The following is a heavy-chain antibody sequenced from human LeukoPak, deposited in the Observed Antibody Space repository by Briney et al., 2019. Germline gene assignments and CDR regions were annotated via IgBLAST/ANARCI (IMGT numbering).Heavy chain of an antibody. J-gene: IGHJ4*02. Sequence: GGSLRLSCAASGFTLSGYWMSWVRRAPGKGLEWVANIKQDGDEKYYVDSVKGRFTISRDNAKNSVYMQMNSLRAEDTAVYSCARQRRYCSGDSCYQRTFDFWGQGTLVTVSS. D-gene: IGHD2-15*01. V-gene: IGHV3-7*01. CDR3: ARQRRYCSGDSCYQRTFDF. CDR2: IKQDGDEK. CDR1: GFTLSGYW.